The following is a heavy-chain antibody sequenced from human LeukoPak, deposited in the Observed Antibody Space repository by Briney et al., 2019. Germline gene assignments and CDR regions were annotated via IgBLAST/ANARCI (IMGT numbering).Heavy chain of an antibody. J-gene: IGHJ4*02. Sequence: SETLSLTCTVSGDSISSSNSYWGWIRQPPGKGLEWIGSIYYSGNTYYNPSLKSRVTISVDASKNQFSLKLSSVTAADTAVYYCARAHYDILTGLDYWGQGTLVTVSS. CDR3: ARAHYDILTGLDY. D-gene: IGHD3-9*01. CDR1: GDSISSSNSY. CDR2: IYYSGNT. V-gene: IGHV4-39*07.